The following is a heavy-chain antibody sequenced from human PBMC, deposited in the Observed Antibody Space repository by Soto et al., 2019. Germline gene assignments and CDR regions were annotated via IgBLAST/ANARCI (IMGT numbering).Heavy chain of an antibody. CDR1: GGSISYEYYH. J-gene: IGHJ6*02. CDR2: IHYSGSI. CDR3: AREDDGGDRDYYGLDV. Sequence: SEPLSLTCPVSGGSISYEYYHWTWIRQSPGKGLEWIGYIHYSGSIIYNPSFKSRVTISVDTSKNQFSLQLSSVTAADTAVYFCAREDDGGDRDYYGLDVWGQGTTVTVSS. V-gene: IGHV4-30-4*08. D-gene: IGHD2-21*02.